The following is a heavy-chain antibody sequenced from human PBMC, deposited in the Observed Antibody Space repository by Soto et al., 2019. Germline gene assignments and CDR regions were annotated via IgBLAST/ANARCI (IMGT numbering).Heavy chain of an antibody. CDR2: TYYRSKWYN. Sequence: PSQTLSLTCAISGDSVSSNSAAWNCIIHSPSRFLEWLGRTYYRSKWYNDYAVSVKSRITINPGTSKNQFSLQLNSVTPEDTAVYYCAARITIFGVVIEAFDIWGQGTMVTVSS. CDR3: AARITIFGVVIEAFDI. V-gene: IGHV6-1*01. D-gene: IGHD3-3*01. CDR1: GDSVSSNSAA. J-gene: IGHJ3*02.